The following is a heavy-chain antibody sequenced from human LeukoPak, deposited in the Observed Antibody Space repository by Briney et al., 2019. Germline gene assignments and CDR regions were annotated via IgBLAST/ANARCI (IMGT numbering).Heavy chain of an antibody. CDR2: IYSAGGT. CDR3: VRNSGELGA. V-gene: IGHV3-53*01. CDR1: GFTVSNNY. D-gene: IGHD2-21*01. J-gene: IGHJ5*02. Sequence: GGSLRLSCAASGFTVSNNYMSWVRRAAGKGLEWVALIYSAGGTYYAASVKGRFTISRDNSKNTLPLQMNSLRAEDTAVNYCVRNSGELGAWGQGTLVTVSS.